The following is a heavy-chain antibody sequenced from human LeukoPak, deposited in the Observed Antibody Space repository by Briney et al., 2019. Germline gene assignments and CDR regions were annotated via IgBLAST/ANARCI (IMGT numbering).Heavy chain of an antibody. CDR2: VYYSGST. CDR1: GGSISSSSYY. D-gene: IGHD5-18*01. V-gene: IGHV4-39*07. CDR3: ARADPIQLWLHYFDY. Sequence: PSETLSLTCTVSGGSISSSSYYWGWIRQPPGKGLEWIGSVYYSGSTYYNPSLNSRVTIFVDTSKNQFSLKLSSVTAADTAVYYCARADPIQLWLHYFDYWGQGTLVTVSS. J-gene: IGHJ4*02.